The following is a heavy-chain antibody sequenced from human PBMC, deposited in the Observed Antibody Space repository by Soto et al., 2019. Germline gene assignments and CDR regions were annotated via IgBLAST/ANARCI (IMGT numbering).Heavy chain of an antibody. CDR1: GGSISSYY. D-gene: IGHD3-10*01. CDR3: ARDRITLANDAFDI. J-gene: IGHJ3*02. V-gene: IGHV4-4*07. Sequence: PSETLSLTCTVSGGSISSYYWSCVRQPAGKGLEWIGRIYTSGSTNYNPSLKSRVTMSVDTSKNQFSLNLSSVTAAADTAVYYCARDRITLANDAFDIWGQGTMVTVSS. CDR2: IYTSGST.